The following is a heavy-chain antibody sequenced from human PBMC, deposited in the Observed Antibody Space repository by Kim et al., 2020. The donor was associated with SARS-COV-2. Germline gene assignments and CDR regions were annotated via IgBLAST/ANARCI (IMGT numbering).Heavy chain of an antibody. V-gene: IGHV3-7*01. CDR2: INQHGSGT. D-gene: IGHD1-26*01. CDR3: ARDAWAQGWTDGFDY. Sequence: GGSLRLSCVASGFTFSTFWMSWVRQAPGKGLEWVANINQHGSGTKYVDSVKGRFTIFRDNGKDSVYLQMNNLRAEDRAVYYCARDAWAQGWTDGFDYWG. CDR1: GFTFSTFW. J-gene: IGHJ4*01.